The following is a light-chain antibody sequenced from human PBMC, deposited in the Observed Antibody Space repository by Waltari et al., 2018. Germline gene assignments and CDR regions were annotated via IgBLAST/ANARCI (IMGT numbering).Light chain of an antibody. V-gene: IGLV2-23*02. CDR3: CSYVGSAISV. Sequence: QSALTQTASVSGSPGQAITISCSGTSSDIGKYNLVSWYQQHPGKAPTLIIYDVNKRLSGVSNRFSGSKSGNTAFLTISGLQTADEADYYCCSYVGSAISVFGGGTKLTVL. CDR1: SSDIGKYNL. J-gene: IGLJ3*02. CDR2: DVN.